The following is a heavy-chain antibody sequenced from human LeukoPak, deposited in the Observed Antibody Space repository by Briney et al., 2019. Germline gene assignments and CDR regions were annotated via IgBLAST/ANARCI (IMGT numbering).Heavy chain of an antibody. CDR1: GYTFTSYD. Sequence: ASVKVSCKASGYTFTSYDINWVRQATGQGLEWMGWMNPNSGNTGYAQEFQGRVTMTRNTSISTAYMELSSLRSEDTAVYYCARGLHVRWSSGWLWGYWGQGTLVTVSS. CDR2: MNPNSGNT. D-gene: IGHD6-19*01. V-gene: IGHV1-8*01. CDR3: ARGLHVRWSSGWLWGY. J-gene: IGHJ4*02.